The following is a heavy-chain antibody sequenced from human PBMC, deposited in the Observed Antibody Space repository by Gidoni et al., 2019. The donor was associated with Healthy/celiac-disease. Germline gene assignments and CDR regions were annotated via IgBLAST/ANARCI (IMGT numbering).Heavy chain of an antibody. CDR1: GGTFSSYS. CDR3: AREGFGLAVAANYWYFDL. Sequence: QVQLVQSGAEVKKPGSSVKVSCKASGGTFSSYSISWVRQAPGQGLVWMGGIIPIFGTANYAQKFQGRVTITADKSTSTAYMELSSLRSEDTAVYYCAREGFGLAVAANYWYFDLWGRGTLVTVSS. V-gene: IGHV1-69*06. J-gene: IGHJ2*01. D-gene: IGHD6-19*01. CDR2: IIPIFGTA.